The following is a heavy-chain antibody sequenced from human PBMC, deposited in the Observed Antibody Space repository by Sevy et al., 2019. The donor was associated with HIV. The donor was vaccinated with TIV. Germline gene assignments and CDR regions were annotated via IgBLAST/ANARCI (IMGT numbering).Heavy chain of an antibody. J-gene: IGHJ5*02. CDR1: GGSISSSNYY. CDR2: IYYGGNT. V-gene: IGHV4-39*01. CDR3: VQARYNYFDP. Sequence: SETLSLTCTVSGGSISSSNYYWGWIRQPPGKGLDWIGSIYYGGNTYYNPSLKSRVSISVDTSNNQFSLNLRSVTAADTAVYFCVQARYNYFDPWGQGPWSPSPQ.